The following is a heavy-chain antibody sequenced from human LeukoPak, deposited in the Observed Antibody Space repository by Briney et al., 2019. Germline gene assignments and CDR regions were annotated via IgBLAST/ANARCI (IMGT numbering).Heavy chain of an antibody. CDR2: IYYSGST. CDR1: GGSISSGDYY. V-gene: IGHV4-30-4*01. Sequence: SQTLSLTCTVSGGSISSGDYYWSWIRQPPGKGLEWIGYIYYSGSTYYNPSLKSRVTISVDTSKNQFSLKLSSVTAADTAVYYCARDTYYYDSSGYCGALDIWGQGTTVTVSS. J-gene: IGHJ3*02. D-gene: IGHD3-22*01. CDR3: ARDTYYYDSSGYCGALDI.